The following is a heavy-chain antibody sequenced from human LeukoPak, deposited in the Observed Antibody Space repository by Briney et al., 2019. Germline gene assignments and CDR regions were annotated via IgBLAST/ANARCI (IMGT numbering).Heavy chain of an antibody. Sequence: TGGSLRLSCAASGFTFSSYAMRWVRQAPGKGLEWVAAISGSGGSTYYADSVKGRFTISRDNSKNTLYLQMNSLRAEDTAVYYCAKDLSVWRQWPSRSFDYWGQGTLVTVSS. D-gene: IGHD6-19*01. CDR2: ISGSGGST. CDR3: AKDLSVWRQWPSRSFDY. V-gene: IGHV3-23*01. CDR1: GFTFSSYA. J-gene: IGHJ4*02.